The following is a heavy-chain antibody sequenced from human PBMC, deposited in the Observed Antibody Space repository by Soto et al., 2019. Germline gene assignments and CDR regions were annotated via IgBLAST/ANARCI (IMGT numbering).Heavy chain of an antibody. V-gene: IGHV1-69*06. CDR1: GGTFSSYA. D-gene: IGHD5-12*01. CDR2: IIPIFGTA. CDR3: ARDLVDNDGYYYYYGMDV. J-gene: IGHJ6*02. Sequence: SVKVSCKASGGTFSSYAISWVRQAPGQGLEWVGGIIPIFGTANYAQKFQGRVTITADKSTSTAYMELSSLRSEDTAVYYCARDLVDNDGYYYYYGMDVWGQGTTVTVSS.